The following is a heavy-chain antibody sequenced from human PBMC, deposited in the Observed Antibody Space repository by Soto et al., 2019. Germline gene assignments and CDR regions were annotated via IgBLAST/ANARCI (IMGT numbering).Heavy chain of an antibody. V-gene: IGHV2-70*11. CDR3: VRIPNYYYMHV. CDR1: GFSLRTSGMC. CDR2: IDWDDDK. J-gene: IGHJ6*03. Sequence: SGPTLVNPTQTLTLTCTFSGFSLRTSGMCVSWFRQPPGKALEWLARIDWDDDKYYNTSLKTRLIISKDTSKNQVVLTVTNMDPVDTATYYCVRIPNYYYMHVWGKGTTVTVSS.